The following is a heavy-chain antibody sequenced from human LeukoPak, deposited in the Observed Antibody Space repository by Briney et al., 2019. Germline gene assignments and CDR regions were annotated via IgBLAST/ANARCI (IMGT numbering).Heavy chain of an antibody. Sequence: PSETLSLTCTVSGGSISSYYWSWIRQPPGKGLEWIGYIYYSGSTNYNPSLKSRVTISVDTSKNQFSLKLSSVTAADTAVYYCARSDYYGSGSYAPFDYWGQGTLVTVSS. J-gene: IGHJ4*02. CDR2: IYYSGST. D-gene: IGHD3-10*01. CDR1: GGSISSYY. CDR3: ARSDYYGSGSYAPFDY. V-gene: IGHV4-59*01.